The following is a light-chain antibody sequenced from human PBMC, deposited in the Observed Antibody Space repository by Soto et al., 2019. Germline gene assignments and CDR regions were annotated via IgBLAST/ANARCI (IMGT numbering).Light chain of an antibody. J-gene: IGKJ2*01. CDR3: QQYNSYSPYT. V-gene: IGKV1-5*03. Sequence: DIQMTQSPSTLSASVGDRVTITCRASQSISSWLAWYQQKPGKAPKLLIYKASSLESGVPSRLSGSGCGTEFTLTISSLLPDDFAADYCQQYNSYSPYTFGQGTKLEIK. CDR1: QSISSW. CDR2: KAS.